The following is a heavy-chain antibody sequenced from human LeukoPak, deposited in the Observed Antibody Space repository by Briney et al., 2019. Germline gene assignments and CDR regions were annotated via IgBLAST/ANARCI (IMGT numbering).Heavy chain of an antibody. CDR1: GFTFSSYA. J-gene: IGHJ3*02. V-gene: IGHV3-23*01. CDR3: ARGRAFGGATVITFDI. Sequence: VGSLRLSCAASGFTFSSYAMNWVRQAPGKGLEWVSDISGGGAFTHYADSVKGRFTISRDNSKNTLYLQMNSLTAEDTAIYYCARGRAFGGATVITFDIWGQGTKVTVSS. D-gene: IGHD3-16*02. CDR2: ISGGGAFT.